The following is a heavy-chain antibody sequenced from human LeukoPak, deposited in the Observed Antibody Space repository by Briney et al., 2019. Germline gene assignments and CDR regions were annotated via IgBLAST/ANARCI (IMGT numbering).Heavy chain of an antibody. D-gene: IGHD3-10*02. V-gene: IGHV3-23*01. CDR2: ISGSGGST. CDR1: GFTFSSYG. Sequence: GGSLRLSCAASGFTFSSYGMSWVRQAPGKGLEWVSAISGSGGSTYYADSVKGRFTISRDNSKNTLDLQMNNLRAEDTAVYYCARDHYYVPDYWGQGTLVTVSS. CDR3: ARDHYYVPDY. J-gene: IGHJ4*02.